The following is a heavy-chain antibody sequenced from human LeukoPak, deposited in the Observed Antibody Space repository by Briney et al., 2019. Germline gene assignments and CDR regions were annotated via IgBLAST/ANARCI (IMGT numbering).Heavy chain of an antibody. V-gene: IGHV4-59*08. CDR1: GGSISSYY. CDR2: IYYSGST. D-gene: IGHD7-27*01. Sequence: SETLSLTCTVSGGSISSYYWSWIRQPPGKGLEWIGYIYYSGSTNYNPSLKSRVTISVDTSKNQFSLKLSSVTAADTAVYFCARQVNWDYFDYWGQGPLVTVSS. J-gene: IGHJ4*02. CDR3: ARQVNWDYFDY.